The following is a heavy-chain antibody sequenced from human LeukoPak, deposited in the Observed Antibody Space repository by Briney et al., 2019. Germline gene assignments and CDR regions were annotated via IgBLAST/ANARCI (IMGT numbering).Heavy chain of an antibody. J-gene: IGHJ4*02. D-gene: IGHD3-10*01. CDR2: IYYSGST. Sequence: SETLSLTCTVSGYSISSGYYWGWIRQPPGKGLEWIGSIYYSGSTYYNPSLKSRVTISVDTSKNQFSLKLSSVTAADTAVYYCARDVPGGSGSYYKEGDYWGQGTLVTVSS. CDR1: GYSISSGYY. CDR3: ARDVPGGSGSYYKEGDY. V-gene: IGHV4-38-2*02.